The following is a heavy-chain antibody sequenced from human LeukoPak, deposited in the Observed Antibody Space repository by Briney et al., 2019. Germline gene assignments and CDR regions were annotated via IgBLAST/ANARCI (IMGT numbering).Heavy chain of an antibody. CDR3: AKGTGIVGATSDAFDI. J-gene: IGHJ3*02. D-gene: IGHD1-26*01. Sequence: GGSLRLSCAASGFTFSSYAMSWVRQAPGKGLEWVSAIGGSGGSTYYADSVKGRFTISRDNSKNTLYLQMNSLRAGDTAVYYCAKGTGIVGATSDAFDIWGQGTMVTVSS. V-gene: IGHV3-23*01. CDR2: IGGSGGST. CDR1: GFTFSSYA.